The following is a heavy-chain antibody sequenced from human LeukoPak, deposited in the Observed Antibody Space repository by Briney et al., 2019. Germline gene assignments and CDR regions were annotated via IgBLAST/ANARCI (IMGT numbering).Heavy chain of an antibody. J-gene: IGHJ4*02. Sequence: GGSLRLSCAASGFTFSSYAMSWVRQAPGKGLEWVSAISGSGGSTYYADSVKGRFIISRDNSKNTLCLQMNSLRAEDTAVYYCAKSYYYDSSGYYCRYWGQGTLVTVSS. CDR1: GFTFSSYA. D-gene: IGHD3-22*01. CDR3: AKSYYYDSSGYYCRY. V-gene: IGHV3-23*01. CDR2: ISGSGGST.